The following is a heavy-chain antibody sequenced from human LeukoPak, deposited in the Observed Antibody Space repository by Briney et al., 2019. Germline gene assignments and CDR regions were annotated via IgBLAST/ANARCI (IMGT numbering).Heavy chain of an antibody. CDR3: ARDPGYTGTIVGATTAFDI. Sequence: ASVKVSCKASGYTFTSYGISWVRQAPGQGLEWMGWISAYNGNTNYAQKLQGRVTMTTDTSTSPAYMELRSLRSDDTAVYYCARDPGYTGTIVGATTAFDIWGQGTMVTVSS. CDR1: GYTFTSYG. CDR2: ISAYNGNT. D-gene: IGHD1-26*01. V-gene: IGHV1-18*01. J-gene: IGHJ3*02.